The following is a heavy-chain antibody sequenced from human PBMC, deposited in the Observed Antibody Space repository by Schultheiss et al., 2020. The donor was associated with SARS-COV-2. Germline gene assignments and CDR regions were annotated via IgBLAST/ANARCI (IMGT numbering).Heavy chain of an antibody. J-gene: IGHJ6*02. CDR2: ISSSGSTI. Sequence: GGSLRLSCAASGFTFSSYEMNWVRQAPGKGLEWVSYISSSGSTIYYADSVKGRFTISRDNAKNSLYLQMNSLRAGDTAVYYCARAARAESGGSCDSNLAIGHYCYGMDVWGQGTTVTVSS. CDR1: GFTFSSYE. V-gene: IGHV3-48*03. D-gene: IGHD2-15*01. CDR3: ARAARAESGGSCDSNLAIGHYCYGMDV.